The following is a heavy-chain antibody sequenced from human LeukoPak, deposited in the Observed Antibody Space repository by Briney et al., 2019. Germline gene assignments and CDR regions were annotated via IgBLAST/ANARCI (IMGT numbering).Heavy chain of an antibody. D-gene: IGHD5-18*01. J-gene: IGHJ4*02. CDR2: ISSSGSTI. CDR1: GFTFSSYE. V-gene: IGHV3-48*03. Sequence: GGSLRLPCAASGFTFSSYEMNWVRQAPGKGLEWVSYISSSGSTIYYADSVKGRFAISRDNAKNSLYLQMNSLRAEDTAVYYCARDSHYSYGPFFDYWGQGTLVTVSS. CDR3: ARDSHYSYGPFFDY.